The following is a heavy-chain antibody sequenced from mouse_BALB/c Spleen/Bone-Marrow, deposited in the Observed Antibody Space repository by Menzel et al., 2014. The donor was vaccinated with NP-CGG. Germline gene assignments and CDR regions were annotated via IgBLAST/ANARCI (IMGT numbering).Heavy chain of an antibody. CDR2: ISGYYGDA. CDR3: ARSGKVRNAMDY. J-gene: IGHJ4*01. Sequence: VQLQESGAELVRPGVSVKFSCKGSGYTFTDYAIHWVKQSHAKSLEWIGLISGYYGDAIYNQKFKGKATMTVDKSSSTAYMDLARLTSEDSAIYYCARSGKVRNAMDYWGQGTSVTVSS. D-gene: IGHD2-14*01. CDR1: GYTFTDYA. V-gene: IGHV1S137*01.